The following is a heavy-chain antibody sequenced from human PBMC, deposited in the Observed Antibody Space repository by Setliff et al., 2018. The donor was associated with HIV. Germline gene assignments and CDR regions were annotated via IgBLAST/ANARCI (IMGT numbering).Heavy chain of an antibody. D-gene: IGHD1-26*01. J-gene: IGHJ2*01. CDR3: ARDHHSGRGSNFPWYSDL. Sequence: ASVKVSCKASGYTFSNYGITWVRQAPGQGLEWMGWITSYNGNTNYAKKFKGRVTMTTDTSTSIAYMELKSLRSEDTAVYYCARDHHSGRGSNFPWYSDLGGRGTPVTVS. V-gene: IGHV1-18*01. CDR2: ITSYNGNT. CDR1: GYTFSNYG.